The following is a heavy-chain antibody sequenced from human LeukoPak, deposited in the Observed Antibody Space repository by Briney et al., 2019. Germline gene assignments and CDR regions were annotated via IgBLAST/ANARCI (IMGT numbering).Heavy chain of an antibody. CDR1: GDSVSTSSVA. Sequence: SQTLSLPCAISGDSVSTSSVAWNWIRPSTSRSLEWLGRTYYRSKWNNDYAVSVKSRISINPDTSKNQFSLQLNSVTPEDTAVYYCARYNWNGGRAFDVWGQGTMVTVSS. D-gene: IGHD1-1*01. CDR3: ARYNWNGGRAFDV. CDR2: TYYRSKWNN. J-gene: IGHJ3*01. V-gene: IGHV6-1*01.